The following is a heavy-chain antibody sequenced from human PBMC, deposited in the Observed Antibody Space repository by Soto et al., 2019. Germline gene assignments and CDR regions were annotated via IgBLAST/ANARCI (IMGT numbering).Heavy chain of an antibody. J-gene: IGHJ4*02. D-gene: IGHD4-17*01. V-gene: IGHV3-74*01. CDR3: ALSYTVTTVY. CDR1: GLTFSSYW. Sequence: EVQLVESGGGLVQPGGSLRLSCAASGLTFSSYWMHWVRQAPGKGLVWVSRINSDGSSTNYADSVKGRFTISRDNAKNALSLLMNGVRAEDRAVYYCALSYTVTTVYWGLGTLVTVCS. CDR2: INSDGSST.